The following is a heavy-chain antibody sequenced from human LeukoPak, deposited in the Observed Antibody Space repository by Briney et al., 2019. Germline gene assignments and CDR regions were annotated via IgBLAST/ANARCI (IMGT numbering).Heavy chain of an antibody. Sequence: GGALRLSCVASGFTFSSYWISWVRPAPGKGLEWVANIKQEGSEKYYVGSVKGRFTISRDNAKNSLYLQMNSLRAEDTAVYYCARDRESFDYWGQGTLVTVSS. V-gene: IGHV3-7*03. CDR1: GFTFSSYW. CDR3: ARDRESFDY. J-gene: IGHJ4*02. D-gene: IGHD3-10*01. CDR2: IKQEGSEK.